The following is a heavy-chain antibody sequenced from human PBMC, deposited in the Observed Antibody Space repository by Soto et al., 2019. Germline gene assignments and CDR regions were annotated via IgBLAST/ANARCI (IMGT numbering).Heavy chain of an antibody. CDR3: ALYCTNGVCSNFDY. D-gene: IGHD2-8*01. V-gene: IGHV4-34*01. CDR1: GGSFSGYY. Sequence: SETLSLTCAVYGGSFSGYYCSWIRQPPGKGLEWIGEINHSGSTNYNPSLKSRVTISVDTSKNQFSLKLSSVTAADTAVYYCALYCTNGVCSNFDYWGQGTLVTVSS. J-gene: IGHJ4*02. CDR2: INHSGST.